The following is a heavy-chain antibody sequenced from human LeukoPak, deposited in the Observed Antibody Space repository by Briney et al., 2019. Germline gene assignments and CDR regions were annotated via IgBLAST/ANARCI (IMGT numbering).Heavy chain of an antibody. V-gene: IGHV1-2*02. CDR1: GYTFTGYY. D-gene: IGHD1-26*01. J-gene: IGHJ4*02. CDR3: ARAGYVGATRGYFDY. Sequence: ASVKVSCKASGYTFTGYYMHWVRQAPGQGLEWMGWINPNSGGTNYAQKFQGRVTMTRDMSTSTVYMELSSLRSEDTAVYYCARAGYVGATRGYFDYWGQGTLVTVSS. CDR2: INPNSGGT.